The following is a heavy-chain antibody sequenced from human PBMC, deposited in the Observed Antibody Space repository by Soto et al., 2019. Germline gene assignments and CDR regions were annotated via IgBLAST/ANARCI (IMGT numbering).Heavy chain of an antibody. CDR3: ARGMGRYFDL. Sequence: SETLSLTCTVSGDSIGNFYWSWIRQPAGKGLESIGRLSTSGRTNYSPSLQSRVTISLVTSKNRFSLRLTSVSAADTAVYFCARGMGRYFDLWGRGTLVTVPQ. CDR2: LSTSGRT. V-gene: IGHV4-4*07. J-gene: IGHJ2*01. D-gene: IGHD2-8*01. CDR1: GDSIGNFY.